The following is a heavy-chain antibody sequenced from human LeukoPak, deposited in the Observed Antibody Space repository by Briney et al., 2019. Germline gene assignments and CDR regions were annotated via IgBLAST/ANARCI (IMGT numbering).Heavy chain of an antibody. CDR2: IYYSGST. CDR1: GGSISSSSYY. V-gene: IGHV4-39*01. CDR3: ARAYSYDTSALDS. J-gene: IGHJ4*02. D-gene: IGHD3-22*01. Sequence: SETLSLTCTVSGGSISSSSYYWGWIRQPPGKGLEWIGSIYYSGSTYYNPSLKSRVTISVDTSKNQFSLKLSSVTAADTAVYYCARAYSYDTSALDSWGQGTLVTVSS.